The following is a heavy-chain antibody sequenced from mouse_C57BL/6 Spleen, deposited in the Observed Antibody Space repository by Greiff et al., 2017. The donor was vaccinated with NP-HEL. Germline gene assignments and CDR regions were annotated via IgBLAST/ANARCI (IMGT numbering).Heavy chain of an antibody. Sequence: VQLQQSGPELVKPGASVKISCKASGYAFSSSWMNWVKQRPGTGLEWIGRIYPGDGDTNYNGKFKGKATLTADTSSSTAYMQLSSLTSEDSAVDFCARKGGLDYWGQGTTLTVAS. CDR1: GYAFSSSW. V-gene: IGHV1-82*01. CDR2: IYPGDGDT. CDR3: ARKGGLDY. J-gene: IGHJ2*01. D-gene: IGHD3-3*01.